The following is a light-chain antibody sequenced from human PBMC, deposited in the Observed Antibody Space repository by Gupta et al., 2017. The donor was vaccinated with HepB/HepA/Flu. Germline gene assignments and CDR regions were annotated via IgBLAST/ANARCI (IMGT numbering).Light chain of an antibody. CDR3: QQDGNSPMYT. CDR1: QIVSNNY. Sequence: EIVLTQSPGTLSLSPGERTTLPCRASQIVSNNYLAWYQQKPGQAPRLLIYGASSRDTGIPDRFSGSGSGTDFTLTISRREPEDFAVYYCQQDGNSPMYTFGQGTKLEIK. J-gene: IGKJ2*01. V-gene: IGKV3-20*01. CDR2: GAS.